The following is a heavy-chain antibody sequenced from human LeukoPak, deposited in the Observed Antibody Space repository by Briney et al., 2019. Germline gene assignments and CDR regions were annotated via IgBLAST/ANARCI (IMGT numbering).Heavy chain of an antibody. Sequence: ASVKVSCKASGYTFTGYYMHWVRQAPGQGLEWMGWINPNSGGTNYAQKFQGRVTMTRDTSISTAYMELSGLRSDDTAVYYCARDTTLSIAARPNWFDPWGQGTLVTVSS. CDR1: GYTFTGYY. J-gene: IGHJ5*02. CDR2: INPNSGGT. V-gene: IGHV1-2*02. D-gene: IGHD6-6*01. CDR3: ARDTTLSIAARPNWFDP.